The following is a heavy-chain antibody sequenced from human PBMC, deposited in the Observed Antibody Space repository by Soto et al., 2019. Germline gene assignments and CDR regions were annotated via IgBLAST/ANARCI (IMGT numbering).Heavy chain of an antibody. D-gene: IGHD4-17*01. J-gene: IGHJ4*02. Sequence: SVTLSLTCTVSGGSISSSSYYWGWIRQPPGKGLEWIGSIYYSGSTYYNPSLKSRVTISVDTSKNQFSLKLSSATAADTAVYYCARHPKDLYGAPVYYFDYWGQGTLVTVSS. CDR1: GGSISSSSYY. CDR3: ARHPKDLYGAPVYYFDY. CDR2: IYYSGST. V-gene: IGHV4-39*01.